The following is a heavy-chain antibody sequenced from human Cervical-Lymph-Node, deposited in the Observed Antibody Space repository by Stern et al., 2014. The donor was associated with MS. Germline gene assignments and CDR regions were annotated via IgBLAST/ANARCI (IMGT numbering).Heavy chain of an antibody. D-gene: IGHD6-19*01. J-gene: IGHJ6*02. CDR1: GFTFSRYW. CDR3: ARDRVRPWLGRSYYYYGMDV. Sequence: VQLVQSGGGLVQPGGSLRLSCAASGFTFSRYWMSWVRQAPGKGLEWVANTNQDGSEKYSVDSVKGRFTISRDNAKNSLYLQMNSLRVEDTAVYYCARDRVRPWLGRSYYYYGMDVWGQGTTVTVSS. CDR2: TNQDGSEK. V-gene: IGHV3-7*01.